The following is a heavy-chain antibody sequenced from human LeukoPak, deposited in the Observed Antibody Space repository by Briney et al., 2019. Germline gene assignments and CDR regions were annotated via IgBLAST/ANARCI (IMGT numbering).Heavy chain of an antibody. Sequence: GGSLRLSCAASGFTFSSYSMNWVRQAPGKGLEWVSYISSSSSTIYYADSVKGRFTISRDNAKNSLYPQMNSLRAEDTAVYYCARDSRGVLDAFEIWGQGTMVTVSS. D-gene: IGHD3-10*01. J-gene: IGHJ3*02. CDR2: ISSSSSTI. CDR3: ARDSRGVLDAFEI. V-gene: IGHV3-48*01. CDR1: GFTFSSYS.